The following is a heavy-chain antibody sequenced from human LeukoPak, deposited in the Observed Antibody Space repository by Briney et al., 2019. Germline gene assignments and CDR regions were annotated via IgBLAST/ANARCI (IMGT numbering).Heavy chain of an antibody. Sequence: PSETLPLTCAVYGGSFSGYYWSWIRQPPGKGLEWIGEINHSGSTNYNPSLKSRVTISVDTSKNQFSLKLSSVTAADTAVYYCARVAGGANDAFDIWGQGTMVTVSS. V-gene: IGHV4-34*01. J-gene: IGHJ3*02. CDR1: GGSFSGYY. D-gene: IGHD4-17*01. CDR2: INHSGST. CDR3: ARVAGGANDAFDI.